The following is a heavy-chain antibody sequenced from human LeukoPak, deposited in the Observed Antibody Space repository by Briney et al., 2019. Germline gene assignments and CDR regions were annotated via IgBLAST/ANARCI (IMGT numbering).Heavy chain of an antibody. D-gene: IGHD3-10*01. V-gene: IGHV4-34*01. J-gene: IGHJ4*02. CDR2: INHSEST. Sequence: PSETLSLTCAVYGGSFSAYYWSWIRQAPGKGLEWIGEINHSESTNDNPSLKSRVTISLDTSKKQFSLKLRSVTAADTAVYYCARRPLRFGEDYFDDWGQGTLVTVSS. CDR1: GGSFSAYY. CDR3: ARRPLRFGEDYFDD.